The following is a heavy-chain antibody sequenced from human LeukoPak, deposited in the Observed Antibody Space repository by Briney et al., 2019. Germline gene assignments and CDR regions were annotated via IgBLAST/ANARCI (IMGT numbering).Heavy chain of an antibody. CDR1: GYSFTSYW. Sequence: GESLQISFKGSGYSFTSYWIGWVRQMPGKGLEWMGIIYPGDSDTRYSPSFQGQVTISADKSISTAYLQWNSLKASNTAMYYCTLYSSGWYIDYWGQGTLVTVSS. J-gene: IGHJ4*02. CDR2: IYPGDSDT. D-gene: IGHD6-19*01. CDR3: TLYSSGWYIDY. V-gene: IGHV5-51*01.